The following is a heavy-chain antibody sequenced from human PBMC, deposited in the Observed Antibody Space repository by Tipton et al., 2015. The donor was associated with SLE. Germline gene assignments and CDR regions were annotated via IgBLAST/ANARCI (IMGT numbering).Heavy chain of an antibody. CDR3: ARSVGTWGSQYFDL. CDR2: IYYSGST. D-gene: IGHD7-27*01. V-gene: IGHV4-39*07. CDR1: GDSISGHY. J-gene: IGHJ2*01. Sequence: TLSLTCTVSGDSISGHYRSWIRQPPGKGLEWIGSIYYSGSTYYNPSLKSRVTISVDTSKNQFSLNLSSVTAADTAVYYCARSVGTWGSQYFDLWGRGTLVTVSS.